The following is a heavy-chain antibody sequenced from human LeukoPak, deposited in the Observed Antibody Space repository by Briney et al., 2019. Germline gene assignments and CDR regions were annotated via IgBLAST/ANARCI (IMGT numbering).Heavy chain of an antibody. D-gene: IGHD3-16*01. CDR3: ARVAFGLYVMDV. J-gene: IGHJ6*02. Sequence: GGSLRLSCAASGFTFSTYSMNWVRQAPGKGLEWVSSISSDNNYIYYADSLKGRFTISRDNAKNSLYLQMISLRAEDTAVYYCARVAFGLYVMDVWGQGTTVTVSS. CDR1: GFTFSTYS. CDR2: ISSDNNYI. V-gene: IGHV3-21*01.